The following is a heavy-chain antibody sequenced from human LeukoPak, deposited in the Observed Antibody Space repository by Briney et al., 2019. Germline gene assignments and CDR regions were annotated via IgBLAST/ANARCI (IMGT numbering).Heavy chain of an antibody. CDR1: GGSVTNYY. J-gene: IGHJ4*02. CDR2: IHYSGSN. V-gene: IGHV4-4*08. D-gene: IGHD4-17*01. Sequence: SETLSLTCSVSGGSVTNYYWSWIRQPPGKGLEWIGHIHYSGSNNYSPSLKSRVTMFVDKSKNQISLRLSSVTAADTAVYYCAREIYGDYVDLFDYWGQGTLVIVSS. CDR3: AREIYGDYVDLFDY.